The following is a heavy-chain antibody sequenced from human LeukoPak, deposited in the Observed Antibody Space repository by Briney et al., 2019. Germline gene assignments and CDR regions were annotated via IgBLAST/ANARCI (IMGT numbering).Heavy chain of an antibody. CDR1: GFTFSSYA. CDR2: ISGGGGST. J-gene: IGHJ5*02. Sequence: PGGSLRLSCAAYGFTFSSYAMGWVRQAPGKGLEWHSAISGGGGSTYYADSVKCRFTISRDNSKNTLYMQMNSLRAEDTAVYYCAKEGSNDFWSGYENWFDPWGQGTLVTVSS. D-gene: IGHD3-3*01. CDR3: AKEGSNDFWSGYENWFDP. V-gene: IGHV3-23*01.